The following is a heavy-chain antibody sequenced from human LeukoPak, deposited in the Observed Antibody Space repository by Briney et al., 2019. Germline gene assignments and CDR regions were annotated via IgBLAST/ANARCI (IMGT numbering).Heavy chain of an antibody. CDR2: IGTAGDT. V-gene: IGHV3-13*01. Sequence: GGSLRLSCAASGFTFSSYDMHWVRQVTGKGLEWVSAIGTAGDTYYPGSVKGRFTISRENAKSSLYLQMNSLRAEDTAVYYCARDGFPGIYAFDIWGQGTMVTVSS. D-gene: IGHD3-10*01. CDR1: GFTFSSYD. J-gene: IGHJ3*02. CDR3: ARDGFPGIYAFDI.